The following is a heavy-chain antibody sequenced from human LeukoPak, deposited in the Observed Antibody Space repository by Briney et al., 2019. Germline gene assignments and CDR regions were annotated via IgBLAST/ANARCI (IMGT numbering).Heavy chain of an antibody. CDR3: ARDQLTAAWGVPLAVAGTSWFDP. Sequence: GGSLRLSCAASGFTFSDYYMSWIRQAPGKELEWVSYISSSGSTIYYADSVKGRFTISRDNAKNSLYLQMNSLRAEDTAVYYCARDQLTAAWGVPLAVAGTSWFDPWGQGTLVTVSS. CDR1: GFTFSDYY. J-gene: IGHJ5*02. V-gene: IGHV3-11*01. D-gene: IGHD6-19*01. CDR2: ISSSGSTI.